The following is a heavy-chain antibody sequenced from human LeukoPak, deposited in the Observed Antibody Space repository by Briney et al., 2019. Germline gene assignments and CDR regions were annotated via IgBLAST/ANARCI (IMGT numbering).Heavy chain of an antibody. CDR2: INPNSGGT. CDR1: GYAFTGYY. D-gene: IGHD5-18*01. J-gene: IGHJ5*02. Sequence: VASVKVSCKASGYAFTGYYMHWVRQAPGQGLEWVGWINPNSGGTNYAQKFQGRVTMTRDTSISTAYMELSRLRSDDTAVYYCARFNSALSWFDPWGQGTLVTVSS. V-gene: IGHV1-2*02. CDR3: ARFNSALSWFDP.